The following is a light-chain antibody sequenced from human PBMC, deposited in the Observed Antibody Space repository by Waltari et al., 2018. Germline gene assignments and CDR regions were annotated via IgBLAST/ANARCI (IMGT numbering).Light chain of an antibody. CDR2: EVS. J-gene: IGLJ2*01. Sequence: QSALTQPASVSGSPGQSITISCTGTSSDVGGYNYVSWYQQHPGKAPKLMIYEVSNRPSGGSNRFSGSKSGNTASLTISGLQAEDEADYYCSSYTSSSTPLFGGGTKLTVL. CDR3: SSYTSSSTPL. V-gene: IGLV2-14*01. CDR1: SSDVGGYNY.